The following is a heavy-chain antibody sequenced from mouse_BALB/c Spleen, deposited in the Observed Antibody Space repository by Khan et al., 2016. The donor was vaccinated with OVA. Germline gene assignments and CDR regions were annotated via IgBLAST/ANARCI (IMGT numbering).Heavy chain of an antibody. J-gene: IGHJ4*01. D-gene: IGHD2-10*01. CDR2: IWSDGTT. V-gene: IGHV2-6-1*01. Sequence: VELVESGPGLAAPSQSLSITCTISGFSLTTYGVHWVRQPPGKGLEWLVVIWSDGTTNYNSAPKSRLTITKENSQSQVFLKMNCLQTDDTTIYFCARQPYYHYNIMDYWGQGTSVTVSS. CDR3: ARQPYYHYNIMDY. CDR1: GFSLTTYG.